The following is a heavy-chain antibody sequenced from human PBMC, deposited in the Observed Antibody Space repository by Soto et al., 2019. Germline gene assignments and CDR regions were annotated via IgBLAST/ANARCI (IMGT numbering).Heavy chain of an antibody. J-gene: IGHJ4*02. D-gene: IGHD6-13*01. Sequence: ASVKVSCKASGYTFTSYGISWVRQAPGQGLEWMGWISAYNGNTNYAQKIQGRVTMTTDTSTSTAYMELRSLRSDDTAVYYCARHLPPSSSWFLDYYFDYWGQGTLVTVSS. CDR2: ISAYNGNT. V-gene: IGHV1-18*01. CDR1: GYTFTSYG. CDR3: ARHLPPSSSWFLDYYFDY.